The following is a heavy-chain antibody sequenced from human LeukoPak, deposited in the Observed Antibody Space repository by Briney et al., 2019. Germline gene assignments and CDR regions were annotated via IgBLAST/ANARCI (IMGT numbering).Heavy chain of an antibody. CDR1: GGSFSGYY. V-gene: IGHV4-34*01. CDR2: INHSGST. CDR3: ARGAPYYYGSGSYQDY. J-gene: IGHJ4*02. Sequence: SGTLSLTCAVYGGSFSGYYWSWIRQPPGKELEWIGEINHSGSTNYNPSLKSRVTISVDTSKNRFSLKLSSVTAADTAVYYCARGAPYYYGSGSYQDYWGQGTLVTVSS. D-gene: IGHD3-10*01.